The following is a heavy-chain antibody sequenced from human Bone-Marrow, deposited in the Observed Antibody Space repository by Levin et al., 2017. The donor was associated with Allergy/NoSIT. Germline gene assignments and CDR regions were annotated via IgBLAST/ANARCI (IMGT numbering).Heavy chain of an antibody. CDR2: ISGSGGST. V-gene: IGHV3-23*01. Sequence: GGSLRLSCAASGFTFSSYAMSWVRQAPGKGLEWVSAISGSGGSTYYADSVKGRFTISRDNSKNTLYLQMNSLRAEDTAVYYCANGQGSYGYYYYYYMDVWGKGTTVTVSS. CDR3: ANGQGSYGYYYYYYMDV. J-gene: IGHJ6*03. CDR1: GFTFSSYA. D-gene: IGHD5-18*01.